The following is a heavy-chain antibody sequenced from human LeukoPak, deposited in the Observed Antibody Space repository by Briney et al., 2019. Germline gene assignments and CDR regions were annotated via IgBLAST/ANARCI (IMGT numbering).Heavy chain of an antibody. D-gene: IGHD3-16*01. Sequence: GGSLRLSCAASGFTFSSYAMNWVRQAPGKGLEWVSSISSSSSYIYYADSVKGRFTISRDNAKNSLYLQMNSLRAEDTAVYYCARDLHSSSYDYVWGRPPYYFDYWGQGTLVTVSS. CDR1: GFTFSSYA. J-gene: IGHJ4*02. CDR3: ARDLHSSSYDYVWGRPPYYFDY. CDR2: ISSSSSYI. V-gene: IGHV3-21*01.